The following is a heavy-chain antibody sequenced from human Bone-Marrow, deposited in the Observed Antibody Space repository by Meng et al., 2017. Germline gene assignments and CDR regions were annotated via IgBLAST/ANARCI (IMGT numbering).Heavy chain of an antibody. CDR1: GGSISSSNW. J-gene: IGHJ5*02. Sequence: QVQLQESGPGLVKPSGTLSLTCAVSGGSISSSNWWSWVRQPPGKGLEWIGEIYHSGSTNYNPSLKSRVTISVDTSKNQFSLKLSSVTAADTAVYYCARGSGSPEYCSSTSCYSGGWFDPWGQGTLVTVSS. CDR3: ARGSGSPEYCSSTSCYSGGWFDP. V-gene: IGHV4-4*02. D-gene: IGHD2-2*02. CDR2: IYHSGST.